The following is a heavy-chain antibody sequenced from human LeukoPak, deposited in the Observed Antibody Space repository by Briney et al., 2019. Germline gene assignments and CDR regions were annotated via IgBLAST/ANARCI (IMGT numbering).Heavy chain of an antibody. CDR3: ARGSPFDY. V-gene: IGHV3-23*01. CDR2: ISAFGGTT. J-gene: IGHJ4*02. CDR1: GLSFNSYD. Sequence: GGSLRLSCAASGLSFNSYDMSWVRQASGKGLEWVSSISAFGGTTHYADSVKGRFTVSRDNSRDTLYLEMTSLRGDDTAVYYCARGSPFDYWGQGTLVTVSS.